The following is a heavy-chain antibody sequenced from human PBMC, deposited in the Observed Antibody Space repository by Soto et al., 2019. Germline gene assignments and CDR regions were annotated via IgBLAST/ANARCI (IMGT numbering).Heavy chain of an antibody. CDR3: ATDFQPSPGVVDLDY. D-gene: IGHD2-15*01. V-gene: IGHV1-24*01. Sequence: EASVKVSCKVSGYTLTELSMHWVRQAPGKGLEWMGGFDPEDGETIYAQKFQGRVTMTEDTSTDTAYMELSSLRSEDTAVYYCATDFQPSPGVVDLDYWGQGTLVTVSS. J-gene: IGHJ4*02. CDR2: FDPEDGET. CDR1: GYTLTELS.